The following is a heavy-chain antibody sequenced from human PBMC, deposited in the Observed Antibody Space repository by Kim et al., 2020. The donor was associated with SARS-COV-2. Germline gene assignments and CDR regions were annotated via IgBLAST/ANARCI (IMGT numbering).Heavy chain of an antibody. Sequence: GGSLRLSCAASGFTFSTYAMTWVRQPPGKGLEWVSSISDSGVSLYDAASVKGRFTISRDNAKNTLYLRMNSLKADDTAIYYCAKGLTPDPWGQGTLVTFS. CDR2: ISDSGVSL. J-gene: IGHJ5*02. V-gene: IGHV3-23*01. CDR3: AKGLTPDP. D-gene: IGHD3-9*01. CDR1: GFTFSTYA.